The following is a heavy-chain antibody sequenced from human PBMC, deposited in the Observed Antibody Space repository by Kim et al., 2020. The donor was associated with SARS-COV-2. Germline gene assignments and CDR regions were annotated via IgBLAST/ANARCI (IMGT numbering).Heavy chain of an antibody. V-gene: IGHV4-39*01. D-gene: IGHD6-13*01. J-gene: IGHJ5*02. CDR2: IYYSGST. CDR1: GGSISSSSYY. Sequence: SETLSLTCTVSGGSISSSSYYWGWIRQPPGKGLEWIGSIYYSGSTYYKPSLKSRVTISVDTSKNQFSLKLSSVTAADTAVYYCARRGIAAGINWFDPWGQGTLVTVSS. CDR3: ARRGIAAGINWFDP.